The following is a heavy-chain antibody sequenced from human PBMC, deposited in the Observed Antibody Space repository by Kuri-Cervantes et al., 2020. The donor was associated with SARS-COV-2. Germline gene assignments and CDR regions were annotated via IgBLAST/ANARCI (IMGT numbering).Heavy chain of an antibody. D-gene: IGHD3-3*01. Sequence: ASVKVSCKASGYTFTSYGISWVRQAPGQGLEWMGWISAYNGNTNYAQKLQGRVTMTTDTSTSTAYMGLRSLRSDDTDVYYCARDRKGERIRITIFGVASYGMDVWGQGTTVTVSS. V-gene: IGHV1-18*04. CDR3: ARDRKGERIRITIFGVASYGMDV. CDR1: GYTFTSYG. CDR2: ISAYNGNT. J-gene: IGHJ6*02.